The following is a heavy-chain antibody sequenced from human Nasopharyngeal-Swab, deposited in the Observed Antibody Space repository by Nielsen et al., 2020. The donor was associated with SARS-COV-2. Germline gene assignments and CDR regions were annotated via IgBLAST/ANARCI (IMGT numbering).Heavy chain of an antibody. CDR2: ISYDGSNK. V-gene: IGHV3-30*19. CDR3: AREGGNWFDP. J-gene: IGHJ5*02. CDR1: GFTFSSYG. Sequence: GESLKISCAASGFTFSSYGMHWVRQAPGKGLEWVAVISYDGSNKYYADSVKGRLTISRDNSKNTLYLQMNSLRAEDTAVYYCAREGGNWFDPWGQGTLVTVSS. D-gene: IGHD3-16*01.